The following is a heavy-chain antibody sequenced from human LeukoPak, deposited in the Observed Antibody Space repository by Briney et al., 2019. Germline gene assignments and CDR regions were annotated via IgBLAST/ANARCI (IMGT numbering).Heavy chain of an antibody. Sequence: GGFLRLSCAASGFTFSNYAMHWVRQAPGKGLEWVAVISYDGSNKYYADSVKGRFTISRDKSKNTLYLQMNSLRVEDTAVYYCARDIVGADYYYYYYGMDDWGQGTTVTVSS. J-gene: IGHJ6*02. CDR1: GFTFSNYA. CDR2: ISYDGSNK. V-gene: IGHV3-30-3*01. CDR3: ARDIVGADYYYYYYGMDD. D-gene: IGHD1-26*01.